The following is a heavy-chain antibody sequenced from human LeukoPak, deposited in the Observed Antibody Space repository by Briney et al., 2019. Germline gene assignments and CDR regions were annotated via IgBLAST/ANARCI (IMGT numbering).Heavy chain of an antibody. CDR1: GFTFSSYA. Sequence: GGSLRLSCAASGFTFSSYAMRWVRQAPGKGLEWVSAISGSGGSTYYADSVKGRFTISRDNSKNTLYLQMNSLRAEDTAVYYCANDLDYDSSGYPIWGQGTMVTVSS. D-gene: IGHD3-22*01. CDR2: ISGSGGST. CDR3: ANDLDYDSSGYPI. V-gene: IGHV3-23*01. J-gene: IGHJ3*02.